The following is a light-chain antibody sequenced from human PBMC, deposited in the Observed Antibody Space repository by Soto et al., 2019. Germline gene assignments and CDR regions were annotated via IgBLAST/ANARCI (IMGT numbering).Light chain of an antibody. V-gene: IGKV1-5*03. CDR3: QQYNSYSPP. CDR1: QSISSW. J-gene: IGKJ1*01. CDR2: KAS. Sequence: DIQMTQSPSTLSASVGDRVTITCRASQSISSWLAWYQQKPGKAPKLLIYKASSLESGVPSRFSGSGSGTEFTLTISTLQPDDFATYYGQQYNSYSPPFGQGT.